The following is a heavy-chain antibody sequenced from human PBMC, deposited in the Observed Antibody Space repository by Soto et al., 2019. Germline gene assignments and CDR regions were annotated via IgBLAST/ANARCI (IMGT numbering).Heavy chain of an antibody. CDR3: ARDLSWGSNWYYYMDV. V-gene: IGHV3-48*01. J-gene: IGHJ6*03. Sequence: GGSLRLSCATSGFILSDCSMNWVRQAPGKGLEWVSYISSSSSVIDYADSVKGRFTVSRDNARSSLYLQMNSLRAEDTAAYYCARDLSWGSNWYYYMDVWGKGTTVTVSS. CDR2: ISSSSSVI. CDR1: GFILSDCS. D-gene: IGHD7-27*01.